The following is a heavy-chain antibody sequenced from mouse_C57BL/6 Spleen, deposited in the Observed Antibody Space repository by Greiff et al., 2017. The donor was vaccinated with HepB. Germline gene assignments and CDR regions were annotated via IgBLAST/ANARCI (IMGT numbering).Heavy chain of an antibody. Sequence: EVQVVESGGGLVKPGGSLKLSCAASGFTFSDYGMHWVRQAPEKGLEWVAYISSGSSTIYYADTVKGRFTISRDNAKNTLFLQMTSLRSEDTAMYYCATLYYSNYWYFDVWGTGTTVTVSS. CDR3: ATLYYSNYWYFDV. V-gene: IGHV5-17*01. CDR1: GFTFSDYG. J-gene: IGHJ1*03. D-gene: IGHD2-5*01. CDR2: ISSGSSTI.